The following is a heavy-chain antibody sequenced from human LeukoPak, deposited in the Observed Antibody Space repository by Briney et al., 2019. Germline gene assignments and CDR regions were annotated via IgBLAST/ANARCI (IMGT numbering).Heavy chain of an antibody. CDR3: ARGHLTTIFDY. CDR2: IWYDGSNK. Sequence: GGSLRLSCAASGFIFSGYGMNWVRQAPGKGLEWVAVIWYDGSNKYYAESVKGRFTISRDNAKNTLCLQMNSLRAEDTALYYCARGHLTTIFDYWGQGALVTVSS. V-gene: IGHV3-33*01. D-gene: IGHD1-14*01. CDR1: GFIFSGYG. J-gene: IGHJ4*02.